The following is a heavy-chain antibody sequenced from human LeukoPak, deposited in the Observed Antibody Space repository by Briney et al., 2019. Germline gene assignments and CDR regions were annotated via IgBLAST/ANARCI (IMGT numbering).Heavy chain of an antibody. V-gene: IGHV1-2*02. CDR1: GYTFTGYY. J-gene: IGHJ1*01. CDR2: IHPNSGGT. D-gene: IGHD6-19*01. Sequence: GASVEVSCKASGYTFTGYYLHWVRQAPGQGLEWMGWIHPNSGGTNYAQKFQGRVTMTRDTSISTAYMELSSLRSDDTAVYFCARLASVPGWGQGTLVTVSS. CDR3: ARLASVPG.